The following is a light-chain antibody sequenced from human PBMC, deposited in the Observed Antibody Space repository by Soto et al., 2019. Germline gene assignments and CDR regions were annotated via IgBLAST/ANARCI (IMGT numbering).Light chain of an antibody. CDR1: QTVSSN. CDR2: DAS. Sequence: EIVMTQSPATLSVSPGERATLSCRASQTVSSNLAWYQQKPGQAPRLLIYDASTRATGIPVRFRGSGSGTEFTLTISSLQSEDSAVYYCHQYGSSQSFGGGTKVDIK. J-gene: IGKJ4*01. V-gene: IGKV3-15*01. CDR3: HQYGSSQS.